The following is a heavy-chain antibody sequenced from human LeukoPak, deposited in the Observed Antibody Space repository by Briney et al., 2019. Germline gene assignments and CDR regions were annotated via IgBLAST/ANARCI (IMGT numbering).Heavy chain of an antibody. V-gene: IGHV3-30-3*01. J-gene: IGHJ3*02. CDR2: ISYDGSNK. D-gene: IGHD5-18*01. Sequence: GGSLRLSCVASGFTFSSYNMHWVRQAPGKGLEWVAVISYDGSNKYYADSVKGRSTISRDNSKNTLYLQVNSLRTEDTAVYYCGRDTVGYGGAFDIWGQGTMVTVSS. CDR3: GRDTVGYGGAFDI. CDR1: GFTFSSYN.